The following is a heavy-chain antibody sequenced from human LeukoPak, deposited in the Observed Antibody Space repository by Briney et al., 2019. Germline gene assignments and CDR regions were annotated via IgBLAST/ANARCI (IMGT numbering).Heavy chain of an antibody. D-gene: IGHD6-13*01. CDR1: GYTFTGYY. J-gene: IGHJ3*02. Sequence: ASVKVSCKASGYTFTGYYMHWVRQAPGQGLEWMGWINPNSGGTNYAQKFQGRVTMTRDTSISTAYMELSRLRSDDTAVYYCARVGAAAGRKFVASDAFDIWGQGTMVTVSS. CDR2: INPNSGGT. V-gene: IGHV1-2*02. CDR3: ARVGAAAGRKFVASDAFDI.